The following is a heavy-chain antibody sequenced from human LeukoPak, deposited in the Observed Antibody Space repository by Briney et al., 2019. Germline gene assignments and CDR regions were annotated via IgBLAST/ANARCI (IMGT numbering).Heavy chain of an antibody. J-gene: IGHJ4*02. CDR1: GDSISSHRYF. V-gene: IGHV4-39*01. D-gene: IGHD6-19*01. Sequence: SETLSLTCTVSGDSISSHRYFWGWIRQPPGKGLEWIGNIHYIGSTYNPSLKSRVTISVDTSTNQFSLKLSSVTAPDTAVYCAKTLPYSGGWRATFDFWGEGTLVTVSS. CDR2: IHYIGST. CDR3: AKTLPYSGGWRATFDF.